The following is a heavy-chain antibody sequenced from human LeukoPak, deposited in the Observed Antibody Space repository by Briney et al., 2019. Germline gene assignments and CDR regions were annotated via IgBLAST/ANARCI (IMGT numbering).Heavy chain of an antibody. CDR2: VYTSGST. CDR1: GGSISGYY. CDR3: AREYCNNGVCYYFDY. V-gene: IGHV4-4*07. Sequence: PSETVSLTCTVSGGSISGYYWSWIRQPAGEGLEWIGRVYTSGSTNYNPSLKSRVTMSVDTSKNQFSLKLSSVTAADTAVYYCAREYCNNGVCYYFDYWGQGTLVTVSS. D-gene: IGHD2-8*01. J-gene: IGHJ4*02.